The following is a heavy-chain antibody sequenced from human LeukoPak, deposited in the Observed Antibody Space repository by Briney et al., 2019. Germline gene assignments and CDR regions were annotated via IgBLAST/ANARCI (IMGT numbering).Heavy chain of an antibody. CDR2: ISGSGGNT. CDR1: GFTFSTYA. D-gene: IGHD3-22*01. CDR3: AKDEIVVVITSPGY. Sequence: VGSLRLPCAASGFTFSTYAMNWVRQAPGRGLEWVSTISGSGGNTYYADSVKGRFTISRDNSKNTLYLKMNSLRAEDTPLYYCAKDEIVVVITSPGYWGQGTLVTVSS. V-gene: IGHV3-23*01. J-gene: IGHJ4*02.